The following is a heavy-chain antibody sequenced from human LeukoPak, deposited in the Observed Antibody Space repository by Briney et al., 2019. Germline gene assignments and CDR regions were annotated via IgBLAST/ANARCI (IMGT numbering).Heavy chain of an antibody. Sequence: GGSLRLSCAASGFTFSSYWMHWVRQAPGKGLVWVSRINSDGSSTSYADSVKGRFTISRDNAKNTLYLQMNSLRAEDTDVYYCARGMVVAARVLVYWGQGTLVTVSS. J-gene: IGHJ4*02. D-gene: IGHD2-15*01. V-gene: IGHV3-74*01. CDR3: ARGMVVAARVLVY. CDR2: INSDGSST. CDR1: GFTFSSYW.